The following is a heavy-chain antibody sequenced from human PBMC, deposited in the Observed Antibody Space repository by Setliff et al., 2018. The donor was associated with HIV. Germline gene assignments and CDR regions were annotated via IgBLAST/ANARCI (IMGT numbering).Heavy chain of an antibody. CDR1: GLTFSNYAM. Sequence: PGGSLRLSCVASGLTFSNYAMSWVRQPPGKELEWIGEIYHSGSTNYNPSLKSRVTISLDRFKNQFSLKLTSVTAADTAVYYCASRVPAARHFDYWGQGTLVTVSS. CDR2: IYHSGST. V-gene: IGHV4-4*02. J-gene: IGHJ4*02. CDR3: ASRVPAARHFDY. D-gene: IGHD2-2*01.